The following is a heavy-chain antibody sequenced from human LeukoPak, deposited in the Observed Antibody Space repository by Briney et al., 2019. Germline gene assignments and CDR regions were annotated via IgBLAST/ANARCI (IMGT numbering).Heavy chain of an antibody. CDR2: INPNSGGT. CDR1: GYTFTGYY. Sequence: ASVKVSCKASGYTFTGYYMHWVRQAPGQGLEWMGWINPNSGGTNYAQKFQGRVTMTRDTSISTAYMELSRLRSDGTAGYYCARGVIFCGDYEPNWFDPWGQGTLVTVSS. CDR3: ARGVIFCGDYEPNWFDP. J-gene: IGHJ5*02. V-gene: IGHV1-2*02. D-gene: IGHD4-17*01.